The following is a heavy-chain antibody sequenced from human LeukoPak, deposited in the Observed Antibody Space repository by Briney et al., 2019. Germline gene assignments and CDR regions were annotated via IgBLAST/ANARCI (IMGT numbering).Heavy chain of an antibody. CDR1: GGSVSSYY. J-gene: IGHJ5*02. Sequence: PSETLSLTCTVSGGSVSSYYWSRIRQPAGKGLEWIGRIYTSGRSDYNPSLKSRVTMSVDTSKNQFSLKLSSVTAADTAVYYCARDGIVGAFDPWGQGTLVTVSS. V-gene: IGHV4-4*07. CDR3: ARDGIVGAFDP. D-gene: IGHD1-26*01. CDR2: IYTSGRS.